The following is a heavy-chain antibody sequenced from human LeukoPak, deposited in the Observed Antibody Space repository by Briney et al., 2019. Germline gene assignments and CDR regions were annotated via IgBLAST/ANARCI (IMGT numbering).Heavy chain of an antibody. CDR2: ISSNGGST. V-gene: IGHV3-64*04. Sequence: GGSLRLSCSASGFTFSSYAMHWVRQAPGKGLEYVSAISSNGGSTYYADSVKGRFTISRDNSKNTLYLQMNSLRAEDTAVYYCAKDTVAVAALFDPWGQGTLVTVSS. CDR3: AKDTVAVAALFDP. CDR1: GFTFSSYA. D-gene: IGHD6-19*01. J-gene: IGHJ5*02.